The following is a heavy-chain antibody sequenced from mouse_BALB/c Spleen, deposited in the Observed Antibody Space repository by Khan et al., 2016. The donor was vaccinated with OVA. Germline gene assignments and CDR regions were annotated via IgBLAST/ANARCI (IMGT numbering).Heavy chain of an antibody. V-gene: IGHV5-4*02. D-gene: IGHD4-1*01. CDR1: GFTFSDYY. J-gene: IGHJ2*01. Sequence: EVQGVESGGGLVKPGGSLKLSCAASGFTFSDYYMYWVRQTPEKRLEWVATISDGGSYTYYPDSVKGRFTISRDNAKNNLYLQMSSLKSEDTAMYYCARGENWSFADWGQGTTLTVSS. CDR2: ISDGGSYT. CDR3: ARGENWSFAD.